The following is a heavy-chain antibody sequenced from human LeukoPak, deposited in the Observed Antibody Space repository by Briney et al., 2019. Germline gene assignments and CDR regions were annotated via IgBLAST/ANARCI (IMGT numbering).Heavy chain of an antibody. J-gene: IGHJ3*02. V-gene: IGHV4-39*01. D-gene: IGHD3-22*01. CDR1: GGSISSSSYY. CDR2: IYYSGST. Sequence: PSETLSLTCTVSGGSISSSSYYWGWIRQPPGKGLEWIGSIYYSGSTYYNPSLKSRVTISVDTSKNQFSLKLSSVTAADTAVYSCARTNTYYYDSSGYPTDAFDIWGQGTMVTVS. CDR3: ARTNTYYYDSSGYPTDAFDI.